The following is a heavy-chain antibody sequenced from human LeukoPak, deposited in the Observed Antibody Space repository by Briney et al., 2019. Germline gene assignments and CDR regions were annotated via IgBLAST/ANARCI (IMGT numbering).Heavy chain of an antibody. Sequence: PSETLSLTCTVSGGSISSYYWTWIRQTAGRGLEWIGRIQTSGTTNSNPSLKSRVTMSVDTSKNQISLKLSSVTAADTAVYFCARDAYGAGAYSGDLWFDPWGPGTLVTVSS. CDR3: ARDAYGAGAYSGDLWFDP. CDR1: GGSISSYY. CDR2: IQTSGTT. J-gene: IGHJ5*02. D-gene: IGHD3-10*01. V-gene: IGHV4-4*07.